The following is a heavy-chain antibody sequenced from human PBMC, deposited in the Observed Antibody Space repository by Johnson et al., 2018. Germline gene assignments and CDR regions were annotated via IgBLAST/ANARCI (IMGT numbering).Heavy chain of an antibody. CDR3: TNPYISGNTGFDY. J-gene: IGHJ4*02. CDR2: VERKTDGGTT. CDR1: GFSFGNAW. D-gene: IGHD1-20*01. V-gene: IGHV3-15*04. Sequence: VQLVESGGGLVKPGGSLRLSCAASGFSFGNAWMSWVRQAPGKGLEWVGRVERKTDGGTTDYAAPVKGRFPISRDYSKNTLYLQMNSLKTEDTAVYYCTNPYISGNTGFDYWGQGTLVTVSS.